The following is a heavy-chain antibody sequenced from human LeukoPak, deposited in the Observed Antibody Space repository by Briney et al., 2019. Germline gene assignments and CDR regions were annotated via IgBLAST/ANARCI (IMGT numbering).Heavy chain of an antibody. J-gene: IGHJ4*02. D-gene: IGHD3-16*01. CDR3: AKDQISWGLLDY. V-gene: IGHV3-48*04. Sequence: GGSLRLSCAASGFTFSSYAMSWVRQAPGKGLEWVSYISSSGSTIYYADSVKGRFTISRDNAKNSLYLQMNSLRAEDTAVYYCAKDQISWGLLDYWGQGTLVTVSS. CDR2: ISSSGSTI. CDR1: GFTFSSYA.